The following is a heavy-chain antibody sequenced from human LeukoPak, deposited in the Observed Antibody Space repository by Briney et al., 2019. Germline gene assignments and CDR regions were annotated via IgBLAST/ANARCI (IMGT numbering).Heavy chain of an antibody. D-gene: IGHD3-3*01. V-gene: IGHV3-23*01. CDR2: ISGSGGST. CDR3: ARWYYDFWSGYHHYFDY. J-gene: IGHJ4*02. Sequence: GSLRLSCAASGFTFSSYAMSWVRQAPGKGLEWVSAISGSGGSTYYADSVKGRFTISRDNSKNTLYLQMNSLRAEDTAVYYCARWYYDFWSGYHHYFDYWGQGTLVTVSS. CDR1: GFTFSSYA.